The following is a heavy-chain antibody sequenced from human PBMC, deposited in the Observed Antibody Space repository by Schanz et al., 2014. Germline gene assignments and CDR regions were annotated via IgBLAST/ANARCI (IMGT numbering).Heavy chain of an antibody. V-gene: IGHV3-21*04. J-gene: IGHJ3*02. CDR1: GFPFSTYT. CDR2: MRSGNDYI. CDR3: ARENLNWEAFDI. Sequence: VQLVESGGGVVQPGRSLRLSCAASGFPFSTYTMHWVRQAPGKGLEWVSYMRSGNDYIYYADSVKGRFTISRDNAKNSLYLEMPSLRGEDTAVYYCARENLNWEAFDIWGQGTVVTVSS. D-gene: IGHD7-27*01.